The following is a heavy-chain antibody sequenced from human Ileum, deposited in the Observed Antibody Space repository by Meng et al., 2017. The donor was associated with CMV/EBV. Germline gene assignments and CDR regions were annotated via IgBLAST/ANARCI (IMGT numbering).Heavy chain of an antibody. CDR1: GFTFSDHY. CDR2: SRVKVNSYPT. V-gene: IGHV3-72*01. D-gene: IGHD3-10*01. Sequence: GESLKISCATSGFTFSDHYMDRFRQAPGKGWEWVARSRVKVNSYPTEHAASVKGRFTISRDDLENALYRQMNSLKTEDKAVYYCAGDSMKDGGFDYWGQGNLVTVSS. CDR3: AGDSMKDGGFDY. J-gene: IGHJ4*02.